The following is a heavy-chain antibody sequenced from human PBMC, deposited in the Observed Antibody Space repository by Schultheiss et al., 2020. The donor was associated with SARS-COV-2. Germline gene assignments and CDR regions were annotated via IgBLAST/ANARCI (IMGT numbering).Heavy chain of an antibody. Sequence: GGSLRLSCAASGFTFSSYWMSWVRQAPGKGLEWVANIKQDGSEKYYVDSVKGRFTISRDNSKNTLYLQMNSLRAEDTAVYYCASMGNDYGGPDDYWGQGTLVTVSS. V-gene: IGHV3-7*03. CDR2: IKQDGSEK. J-gene: IGHJ4*02. CDR3: ASMGNDYGGPDDY. D-gene: IGHD4-23*01. CDR1: GFTFSSYW.